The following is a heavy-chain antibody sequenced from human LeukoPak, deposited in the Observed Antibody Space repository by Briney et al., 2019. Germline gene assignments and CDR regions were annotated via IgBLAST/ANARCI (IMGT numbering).Heavy chain of an antibody. V-gene: IGHV3-74*01. CDR3: AREAYSSSSLDY. J-gene: IGHJ4*02. CDR1: GFTFSSHW. CDR2: IKTDGSSP. Sequence: PGGSLRLSCAASGFTFSSHWMHWVRQAPGKGLVWVSRIKTDGSSPTYADSVKGRFTISRDNAKNTLYLQVNSLRAEDTAVYYCAREAYSSSSLDYWGQGTLVTVSS. D-gene: IGHD6-6*01.